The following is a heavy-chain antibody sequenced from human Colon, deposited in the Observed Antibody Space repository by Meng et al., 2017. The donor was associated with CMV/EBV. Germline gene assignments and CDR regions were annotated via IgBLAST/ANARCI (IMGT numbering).Heavy chain of an antibody. CDR3: ARESGGPYCSSTSCHFGMDV. V-gene: IGHV3-74*01. CDR2: INSDGSST. CDR1: ELTSSSYW. Sequence: GGSLRLPCPAPELTSSSYWMHWVRQAPGKGLVWVSRINSDGSSTSYADSVKGRFTISRDNAKNTLYLQMNSLRAEDTAVYYCARESGGPYCSSTSCHFGMDVWGQGTTVTVSS. J-gene: IGHJ6*02. D-gene: IGHD2-2*01.